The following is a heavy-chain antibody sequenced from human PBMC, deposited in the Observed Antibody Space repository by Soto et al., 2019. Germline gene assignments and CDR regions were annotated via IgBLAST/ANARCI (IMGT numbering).Heavy chain of an antibody. V-gene: IGHV3-7*01. CDR3: ARERLVTGYDYYYYYGMDG. Sequence: GGSLRLSCAASGFTFSSYAMHWVRQAPGKGLEWVANIKQDGSEKYYVAAVKGRFTISRDNAKNSLYLQMNSLRAEDTAVYYGARERLVTGYDYYYYYGMDGWGQGTTVTVSS. CDR2: IKQDGSEK. D-gene: IGHD3-9*01. CDR1: GFTFSSYA. J-gene: IGHJ6*02.